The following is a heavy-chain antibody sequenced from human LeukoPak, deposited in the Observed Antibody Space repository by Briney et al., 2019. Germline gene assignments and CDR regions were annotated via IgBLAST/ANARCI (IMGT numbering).Heavy chain of an antibody. J-gene: IGHJ4*02. V-gene: IGHV3-48*01. CDR3: SIPNDY. CDR2: ISSSSRTI. CDR1: GFTLSSYS. Sequence: GGSLRLSCAASGFTLSSYSMNWVRQAPGKGLEWVSYISSSSRTIYYADSVKGRFTISRDNAKNSLYLQMNSLRPEDTAMYYCSIPNDYWGQGTLVAVSS.